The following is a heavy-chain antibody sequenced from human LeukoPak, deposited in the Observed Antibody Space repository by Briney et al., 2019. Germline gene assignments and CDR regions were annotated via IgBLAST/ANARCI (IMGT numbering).Heavy chain of an antibody. V-gene: IGHV3-74*01. CDR3: ARAVTYFYGSVTYDWFDP. CDR2: IKSDGST. Sequence: PGGSLRLSCAVSGFTFSSYWMHWVRQTPGKGLVWISRIKSDGSTICADSVKGRFTISRDNAKNTLYLQMNSLRAEDTAIYYCARAVTYFYGSVTYDWFDPWGQGTLVTVSS. D-gene: IGHD3-10*01. J-gene: IGHJ5*02. CDR1: GFTFSSYW.